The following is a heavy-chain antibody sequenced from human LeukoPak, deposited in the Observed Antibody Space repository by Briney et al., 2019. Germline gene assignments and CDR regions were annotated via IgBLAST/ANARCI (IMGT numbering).Heavy chain of an antibody. Sequence: PGGSLRLSCAASGFTFSTFGLHWVRQAPGKGLEWVTDIWYDGTKKYYADSVKGRFTISRDISMNTLYLQMNSLRAEDTAVYYCAGAFGSYIDYWGQGTLVTVSS. CDR2: IWYDGTKK. J-gene: IGHJ4*02. CDR1: GFTFSTFG. V-gene: IGHV3-33*01. D-gene: IGHD1-26*01. CDR3: AGAFGSYIDY.